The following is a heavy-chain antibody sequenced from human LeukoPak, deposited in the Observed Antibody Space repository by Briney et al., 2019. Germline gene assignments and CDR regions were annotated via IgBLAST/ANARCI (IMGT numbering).Heavy chain of an antibody. J-gene: IGHJ5*02. CDR1: GFTFSNAW. V-gene: IGHV3-30*02. Sequence: PGGSLRLSCAASGFTFSNAWMSWVRQAPGKGLEWVALIRYDGSNKYYADSVKGRFTISRDNSKNTLYLQMNSLRAEDTAVFYCAKGFFDWFDPWGQGTLVTVSS. CDR2: IRYDGSNK. CDR3: AKGFFDWFDP. D-gene: IGHD3-3*01.